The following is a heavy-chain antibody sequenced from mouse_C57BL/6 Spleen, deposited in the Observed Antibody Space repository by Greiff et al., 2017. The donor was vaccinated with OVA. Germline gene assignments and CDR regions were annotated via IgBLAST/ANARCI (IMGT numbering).Heavy chain of an antibody. CDR1: GYTLTRYW. Sequence: QVQLQQPGAELVMPGASVKLFCKASGYTLTRYWLHWVKQRPGQGLAWIGQIDPSDNYTNSNQKCKGKSTLTVYKSSSTAYMQLSSLTSEDSAVYYCARLGYYGSSPYFGVWGTRATVTVAS. V-gene: IGHV1-69*01. CDR2: IDPSDNYT. J-gene: IGHJ1*03. D-gene: IGHD1-1*01. CDR3: ARLGYYGSSPYFGV.